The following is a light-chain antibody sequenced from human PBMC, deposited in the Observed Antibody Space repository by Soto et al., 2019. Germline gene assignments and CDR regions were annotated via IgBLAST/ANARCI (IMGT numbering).Light chain of an antibody. CDR3: SSYAGSNNPYV. V-gene: IGLV2-8*01. Sequence: LTQPPSATGSPGQSVTISCTGTSSDVGGYNYVSWYQQHPGKAPKLMIYEVSKRPSGVPDRFSGSKSGNTASLTVSGLQAEDEADYYCSSYAGSNNPYVFGTGTKVTVL. CDR1: SSDVGGYNY. J-gene: IGLJ1*01. CDR2: EVS.